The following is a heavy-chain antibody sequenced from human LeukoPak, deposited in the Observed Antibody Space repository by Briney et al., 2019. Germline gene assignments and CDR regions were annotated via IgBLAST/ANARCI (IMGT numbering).Heavy chain of an antibody. D-gene: IGHD2-21*02. V-gene: IGHV3-21*01. J-gene: IGHJ5*02. CDR2: ISSSSSYI. Sequence: GGSLRLSCAASGFTFSSYSMNWVRQAPGKGLEWVSSISSSSSYIYYADSVKGRFSISRDNAKNSLYLQMNSLRAEGTAVYYCAREIVVVTAATNHNWFDPWGQGTLVTVSS. CDR3: AREIVVVTAATNHNWFDP. CDR1: GFTFSSYS.